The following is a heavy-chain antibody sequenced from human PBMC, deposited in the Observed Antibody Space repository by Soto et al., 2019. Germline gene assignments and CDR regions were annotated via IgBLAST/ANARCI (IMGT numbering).Heavy chain of an antibody. CDR1: GFSLSTTAEG. CDR3: AHGSCSSADCYPNPYLDY. D-gene: IGHD2-2*01. V-gene: IGHV2-5*02. J-gene: IGHJ4*02. Sequence: QITLKESGPTLVKPTQTLTLTCTLSGFSLSTTAEGVGWIRQPPGKALEWLALIYWDDDERYSPSLKSRLTITKDTSQNQVVLTMTNVDPVDTATYYCAHGSCSSADCYPNPYLDYWGQGILVTVSS. CDR2: IYWDDDE.